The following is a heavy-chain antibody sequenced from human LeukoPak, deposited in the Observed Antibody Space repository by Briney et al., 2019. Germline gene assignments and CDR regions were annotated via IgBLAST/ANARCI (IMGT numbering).Heavy chain of an antibody. CDR2: MTSSSTI. Sequence: GGSLRLSCAASGFTFSSYSMNWVRQAPGNGLEWVATMTSSSTIYYSDSVKGRFTISRDNAKNSLFLQMNSLRDEDTAVYSCARAQTMLWEFDAFDIWGRGTKVTVSS. D-gene: IGHD3-10*01. V-gene: IGHV3-69-1*01. J-gene: IGHJ3*02. CDR1: GFTFSSYS. CDR3: ARAQTMLWEFDAFDI.